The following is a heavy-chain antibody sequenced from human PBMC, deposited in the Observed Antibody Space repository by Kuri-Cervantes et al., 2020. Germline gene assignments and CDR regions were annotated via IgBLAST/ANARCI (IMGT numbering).Heavy chain of an antibody. CDR2: IKQDGSEK. CDR3: ARDGTIFWIPVMDV. V-gene: IGHV3-7*01. J-gene: IGHJ6*04. Sequence: GESLKISCAASGFTFSSYWMSWVRQAPGKGLEWVAKIKQDGSEKYYADFVKGRFTISRDNAKNSLYLQMNSLRAEDTAVYYCARDGTIFWIPVMDVWGKGTTVTVSS. D-gene: IGHD3-9*01. CDR1: GFTFSSYW.